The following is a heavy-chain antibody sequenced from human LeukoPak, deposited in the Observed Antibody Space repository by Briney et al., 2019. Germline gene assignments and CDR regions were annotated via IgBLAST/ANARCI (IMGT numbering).Heavy chain of an antibody. D-gene: IGHD6-6*01. CDR3: ARWGGGEYSSSSAHMDV. CDR2: MNHSGST. J-gene: IGHJ6*03. V-gene: IGHV4-34*01. CDR1: GGSFSGDY. Sequence: PSETLSLTCAVYGGSFSGDYWSWIRQPPGQGLEWFGDMNHSGSTNYNPSLKSRVTISVDTSKNQFSLKLSSVTAADTAVHYCARWGGGEYSSSSAHMDVWGKGTTVTVSS.